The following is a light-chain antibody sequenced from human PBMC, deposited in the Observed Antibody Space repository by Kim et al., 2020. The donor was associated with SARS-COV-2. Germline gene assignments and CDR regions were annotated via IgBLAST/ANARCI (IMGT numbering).Light chain of an antibody. CDR1: QSISSW. CDR3: QQYNSYRLT. V-gene: IGKV1-5*01. Sequence: DIQMTQSPSTLSASVGDRVTITCRASQSISSWLAWYQQKPGKAPKPLIYDASSLESGVPSRFSGSGSGTEFTLTISSLQPDDFATYYCQQYNSYRLTFGGGTKVDIK. J-gene: IGKJ4*01. CDR2: DAS.